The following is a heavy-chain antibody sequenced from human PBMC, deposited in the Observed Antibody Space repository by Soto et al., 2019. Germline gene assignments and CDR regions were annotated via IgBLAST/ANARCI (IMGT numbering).Heavy chain of an antibody. CDR2: IFSNDEK. CDR1: GFSLSNARMG. V-gene: IGHV2-26*01. Sequence: SGPTLVNPTETLTLTCTVSGFSLSNARMGVSWIRQPPGKALEWLAHIFSNDEKSYSTSLKTRLTISKDTSKNQVVLTMTNMDPVDTATYYCARSPLYYYGMDVWGQGTTVTVS. J-gene: IGHJ6*02. CDR3: ARSPLYYYGMDV.